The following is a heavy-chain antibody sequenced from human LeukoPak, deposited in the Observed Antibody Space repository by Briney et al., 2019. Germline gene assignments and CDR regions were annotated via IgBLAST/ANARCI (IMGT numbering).Heavy chain of an antibody. CDR3: AREYCSGGSCRWFDP. V-gene: IGHV3-30*04. J-gene: IGHJ5*02. CDR1: GFTFSSYA. CDR2: ISYDGSNK. D-gene: IGHD2-15*01. Sequence: GRSLRLSCAASGFTFSSYAMHWVRQAPGKGLEWVAVISYDGSNKYYADSVKGRFTISRDNSKNTLYLQMNSLRAEDTAVYYCAREYCSGGSCRWFDPWGQGTLVTVSS.